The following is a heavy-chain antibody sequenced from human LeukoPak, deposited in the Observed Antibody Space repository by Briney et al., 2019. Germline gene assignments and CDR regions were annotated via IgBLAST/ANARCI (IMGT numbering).Heavy chain of an antibody. CDR3: ARSIIRYFDWLPLHHDAFDI. Sequence: ASVKVSCMASGYTFTGYYMHWVRQAPGQGLEWMGWINPNSGGTNYAQKFQGRVTMTRDTSISTAYMELSRLRSDDTAVYYCARSIIRYFDWLPLHHDAFDIWGQGTMVTVSS. V-gene: IGHV1-2*02. J-gene: IGHJ3*02. CDR1: GYTFTGYY. D-gene: IGHD3-9*01. CDR2: INPNSGGT.